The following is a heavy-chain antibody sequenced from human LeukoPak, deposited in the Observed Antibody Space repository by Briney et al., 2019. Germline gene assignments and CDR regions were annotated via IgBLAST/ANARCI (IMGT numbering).Heavy chain of an antibody. Sequence: SETLSLTCTVSGGSISSYYWSWIRQPPGKRLEWIGYIYYSGSTNYNPSLKSRVTLSVDTSKNQFSLKLTSVTAADTAVYYCAGSTSWEAFNIWGQGTMVTVSS. D-gene: IGHD5/OR15-5a*01. CDR3: AGSTSWEAFNI. CDR1: GGSISSYY. V-gene: IGHV4-59*01. CDR2: IYYSGST. J-gene: IGHJ3*02.